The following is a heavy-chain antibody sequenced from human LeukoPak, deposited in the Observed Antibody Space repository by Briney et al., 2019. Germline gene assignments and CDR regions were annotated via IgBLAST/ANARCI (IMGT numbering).Heavy chain of an antibody. J-gene: IGHJ6*02. Sequence: SETLSLTCTVSGGSISSSSYYWGWIRQPPGKGLEWIGSIYYSGSTYYNPSLKSRVTISVDTSKNQFSLKLSSVTAADTAVYYCARVRVATIYYYYYGMDVWGQGTTVTVSS. CDR3: ARVRVATIYYYYYGMDV. CDR2: IYYSGST. D-gene: IGHD5-12*01. V-gene: IGHV4-39*07. CDR1: GGSISSSSYY.